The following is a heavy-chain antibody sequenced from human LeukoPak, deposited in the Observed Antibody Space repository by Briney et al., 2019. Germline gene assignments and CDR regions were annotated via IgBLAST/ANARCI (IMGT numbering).Heavy chain of an antibody. CDR2: IWYDGSNK. Sequence: PGRSLRLACAAYGFTFSSYGMHWVRQAPGKGLEWVAVIWYDGSNKYYADSVKGRFTISRDNSKNTLYLQMNSLRAEDTAVYYCARDPGDYYGSGSFDAFDIWGQGTMVTVSS. D-gene: IGHD3-10*01. CDR3: ARDPGDYYGSGSFDAFDI. J-gene: IGHJ3*02. CDR1: GFTFSSYG. V-gene: IGHV3-33*01.